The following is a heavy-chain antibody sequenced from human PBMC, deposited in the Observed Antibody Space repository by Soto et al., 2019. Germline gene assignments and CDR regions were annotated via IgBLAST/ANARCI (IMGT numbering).Heavy chain of an antibody. V-gene: IGHV3-23*01. Sequence: QPGGSLRLSCAASGFTFSTYAMSWVRQAPGKGLEWVSAISGSGGSTYYADSVKGRFTISRDNSKNTLYLQMNSLRAEDTALYYCAKSYSSNWYDYFDYWGQGTLVTVSS. D-gene: IGHD6-13*01. CDR1: GFTFSTYA. CDR3: AKSYSSNWYDYFDY. J-gene: IGHJ4*02. CDR2: ISGSGGST.